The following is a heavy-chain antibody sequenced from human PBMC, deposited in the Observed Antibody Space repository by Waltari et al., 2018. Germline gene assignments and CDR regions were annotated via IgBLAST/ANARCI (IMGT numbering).Heavy chain of an antibody. D-gene: IGHD3-9*01. CDR3: ARVPSYYDILTGYYPDAFDI. V-gene: IGHV4-59*01. Sequence: QVQLQESGPGLVKPSETLSLTCTVSGGSISSYYWSWIRQPPGMGLEWIGYIYYSGSTNYNPSLKSRVTISVDTSKNQFSLKLSSVTAADTAVYYCARVPSYYDILTGYYPDAFDIWGQGTMVTVSS. CDR1: GGSISSYY. J-gene: IGHJ3*02. CDR2: IYYSGST.